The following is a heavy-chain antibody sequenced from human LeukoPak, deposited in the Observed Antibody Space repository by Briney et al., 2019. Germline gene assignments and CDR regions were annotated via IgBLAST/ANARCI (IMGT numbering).Heavy chain of an antibody. CDR3: ANTPKAVAGKYYYYYYYMDV. CDR1: RFTFSSYA. V-gene: IGHV3-30*04. J-gene: IGHJ6*03. Sequence: GGSLRLSCAASRFTFSSYAMHWVRQAPGKGLEWVAVISYDGSNKYYADSVKGRFTISRDNSKNTLYLQMNSLRAEDTAVYYCANTPKAVAGKYYYYYYYMDVWGKGTTVTVSS. D-gene: IGHD6-19*01. CDR2: ISYDGSNK.